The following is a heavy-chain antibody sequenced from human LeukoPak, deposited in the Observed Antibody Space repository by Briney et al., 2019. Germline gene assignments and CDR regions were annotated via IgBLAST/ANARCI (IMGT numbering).Heavy chain of an antibody. CDR3: AKGSGYCSSTSCSEGYYFDY. D-gene: IGHD2-2*01. V-gene: IGHV3-43D*03. CDR1: GFTFDDYA. J-gene: IGHJ4*02. CDR2: ISWDGGST. Sequence: GGSLRLSCAASGFTFDDYAMHWVRHTPGKGLEWVSLISWDGGSTYYADSVKGRFTISRDNSKNSLYLQMNSLRAEDTALYYCAKGSGYCSSTSCSEGYYFDYWGQGTLVTVSS.